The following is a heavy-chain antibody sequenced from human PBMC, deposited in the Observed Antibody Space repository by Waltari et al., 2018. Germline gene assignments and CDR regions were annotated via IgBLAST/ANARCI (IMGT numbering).Heavy chain of an antibody. CDR3: ARRAGRLRGLYYFDY. CDR2: INHSGST. D-gene: IGHD5-12*01. V-gene: IGHV4-34*01. CDR1: GGSFSGYY. Sequence: QVQLQQWGAGLLKPSETLSLTCAVYGGSFSGYYWSWIRPPPGKGLEWIGEINHSGSTNYNPSLKSRVTISVDTSKNQFSLKLSSVTAADTAVYYCARRAGRLRGLYYFDYWGQGTLVTVSS. J-gene: IGHJ4*02.